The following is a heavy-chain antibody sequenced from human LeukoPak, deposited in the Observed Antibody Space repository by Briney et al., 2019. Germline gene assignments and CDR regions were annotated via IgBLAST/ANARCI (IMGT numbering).Heavy chain of an antibody. V-gene: IGHV3-33*01. D-gene: IGHD1-26*01. CDR1: GFTFSSYG. CDR2: IWYDGSNK. J-gene: IGHJ3*02. Sequence: PGGSLRLSCAASGFTFSSYGMHWVRQAPGKGLEWVAVIWYDGSNKYYADSVKGRFTISRDNSKNTLYLQMNSLRAEDTAVYYCARVGSGSYFLHGFDIWGQGTTVTVSS. CDR3: ARVGSGSYFLHGFDI.